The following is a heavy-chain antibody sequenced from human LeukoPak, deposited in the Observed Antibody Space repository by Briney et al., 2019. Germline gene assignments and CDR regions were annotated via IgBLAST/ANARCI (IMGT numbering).Heavy chain of an antibody. D-gene: IGHD1/OR15-1a*01. CDR3: ARGRLWNIDY. CDR1: GFTFSSYW. CDR2: INCDGSST. J-gene: IGHJ4*02. Sequence: PGGSLRLSCAASGFTFSSYWMHWVRQAPGKGLVWVSRINCDGSSTTYADSVKGRVTISRDNTKNTVYLQMNSLRAEDTAVYYCARGRLWNIDYWGQGTLVTVSS. V-gene: IGHV3-74*01.